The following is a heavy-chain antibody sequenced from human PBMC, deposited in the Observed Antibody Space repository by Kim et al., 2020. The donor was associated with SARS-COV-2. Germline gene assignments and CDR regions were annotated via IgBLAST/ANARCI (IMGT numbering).Heavy chain of an antibody. CDR1: GFIFSSYA. CDR2: ISYDGSNK. CDR3: ARGKIFGVLIGLHDY. J-gene: IGHJ4*02. D-gene: IGHD3-3*01. Sequence: GGSLRLSCAASGFIFSSYAMHWVRQAPGKGLEWVAVISYDGSNKDYVDSVKGRFTISRDDSKNTLYLHMNSLRTEDTAVYYCARGKIFGVLIGLHDYWGQGTLVTVSS. V-gene: IGHV3-30*03.